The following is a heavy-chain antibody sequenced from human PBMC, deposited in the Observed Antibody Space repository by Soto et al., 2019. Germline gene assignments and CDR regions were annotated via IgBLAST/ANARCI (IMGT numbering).Heavy chain of an antibody. CDR2: VYYSGST. D-gene: IGHD4-17*01. J-gene: IGHJ4*02. Sequence: ASETLSLTCTVSGGSISSHYWSWIRQPPGQGLEWIGYVYYSGSTNYNPSLKSRVTISVDTSKSQFSLRLSSVTAADTAVYFCARLDDSGHYFDYWGQGALVTVSS. CDR3: ARLDDSGHYFDY. CDR1: GGSISSHY. V-gene: IGHV4-59*08.